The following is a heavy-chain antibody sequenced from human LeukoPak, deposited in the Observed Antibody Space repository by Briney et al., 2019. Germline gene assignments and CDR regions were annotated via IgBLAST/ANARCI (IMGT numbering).Heavy chain of an antibody. V-gene: IGHV3-21*01. CDR3: ARGSLGTGGIYYFGY. CDR1: GFTFSSYE. Sequence: GGSLRLSCAASGFTFSSYEMNWVRQAPGKGLEWVSSISVSGSYIYYADSVKGRFTISRDNAKNSLYLQMNSLRAEDTAVYYCARGSLGTGGIYYFGYWGQGTLVTVSS. D-gene: IGHD3-16*01. CDR2: ISVSGSYI. J-gene: IGHJ4*02.